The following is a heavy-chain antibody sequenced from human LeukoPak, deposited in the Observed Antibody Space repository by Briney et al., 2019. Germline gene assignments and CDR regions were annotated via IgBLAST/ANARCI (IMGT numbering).Heavy chain of an antibody. CDR3: ARALAAAFDY. J-gene: IGHJ4*02. CDR2: IYYSGST. Sequence: SETLSLTCTVSGGSISSGGYYWSWIRQHPGRGLEWIGYIYYSGSTYYNPSLKSRVTISVDTSKNQFSLKLSSVTAADTAVYYCARALAAAFDYWGQGTLVTVSS. D-gene: IGHD2-2*01. V-gene: IGHV4-31*03. CDR1: GGSISSGGYY.